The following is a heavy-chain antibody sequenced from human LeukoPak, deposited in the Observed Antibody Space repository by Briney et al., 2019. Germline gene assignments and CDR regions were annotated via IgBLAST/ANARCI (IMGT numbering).Heavy chain of an antibody. D-gene: IGHD2-15*01. V-gene: IGHV3-23*01. Sequence: GGSLRLSCAASGFTFSSYAMSWVRQAPGKGLEWVSAISGSGGSTYYADSVKGRFTISRDNSKNTLYLQMNSLRAEDTAVYYCAKDRYCSGGSCYLVFDYRGQGTLVTVSS. CDR2: ISGSGGST. CDR3: AKDRYCSGGSCYLVFDY. J-gene: IGHJ4*02. CDR1: GFTFSSYA.